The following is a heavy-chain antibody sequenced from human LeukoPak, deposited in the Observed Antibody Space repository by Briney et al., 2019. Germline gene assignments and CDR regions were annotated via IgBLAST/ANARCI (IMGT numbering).Heavy chain of an antibody. CDR1: GYTLTELS. J-gene: IGHJ4*02. Sequence: ASVKVSCKVSGYTLTELSMHWVRQAPGKGLEWMGGFDPEDGGTIYAQKFQGRVTMTGDTSTDTAYMELSSLRSEDTAVYYCATTRFLEWLSDYWGQGTLVTVSS. V-gene: IGHV1-24*01. CDR3: ATTRFLEWLSDY. CDR2: FDPEDGGT. D-gene: IGHD3-3*01.